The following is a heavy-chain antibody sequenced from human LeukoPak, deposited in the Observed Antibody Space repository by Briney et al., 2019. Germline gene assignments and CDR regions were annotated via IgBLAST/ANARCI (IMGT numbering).Heavy chain of an antibody. Sequence: GASVKVSCKASGYTFTSYDINWVRQATGQGLEWMGWMNPNSGNTGYAQKFQGRVTMTRNTSISTAYMELSSLRSEDTAVYYCARGTGYCSGGSCYYQKNWFGPWGQGTLVTVSS. CDR3: ARGTGYCSGGSCYYQKNWFGP. CDR2: MNPNSGNT. J-gene: IGHJ5*02. CDR1: GYTFTSYD. V-gene: IGHV1-8*01. D-gene: IGHD2-15*01.